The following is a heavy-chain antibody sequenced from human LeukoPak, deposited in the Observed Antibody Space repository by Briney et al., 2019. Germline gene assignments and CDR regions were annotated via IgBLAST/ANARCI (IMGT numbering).Heavy chain of an antibody. J-gene: IGHJ4*02. CDR2: IYSGGST. CDR1: GFTVSSNY. V-gene: IGHV3-53*01. Sequence: GGSLRLSCAASGFTVSSNYMSWVRQAPGKGLEWVSVIYSGGSTCYADSVKGRFTISRDNSKNTLYLQMNSLRAEDTAVYYCARDSKSGSYYYFDYWGQGTLVTVSS. D-gene: IGHD1-26*01. CDR3: ARDSKSGSYYYFDY.